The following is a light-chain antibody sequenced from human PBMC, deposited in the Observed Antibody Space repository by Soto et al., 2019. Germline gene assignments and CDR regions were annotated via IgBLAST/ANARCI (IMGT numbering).Light chain of an antibody. CDR3: NSHTSSTFWV. V-gene: IGLV2-14*01. CDR1: SSDVGGYDL. Sequence: QSALTQPASVSGSPGQSITISSTGTSSDVGGYDLVSWYQLHPGKAPKLIIYEVSNRPSGVSNRFSGSKSGNTASLTISGLQAEDEADYYCNSHTSSTFWVFGGGTKLTVL. CDR2: EVS. J-gene: IGLJ3*02.